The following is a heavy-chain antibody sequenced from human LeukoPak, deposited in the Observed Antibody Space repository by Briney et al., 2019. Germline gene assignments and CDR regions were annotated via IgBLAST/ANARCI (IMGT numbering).Heavy chain of an antibody. Sequence: GGTLRLSCADSGSTSSYYGMSWVRQAPGKGLEWVSTISGSGTDTYYADSVRGRFTISRDSSKNTLYLQMNSLRAEDTAVYYCRDPFDYWGQGTLVTVSS. CDR2: ISGSGTDT. J-gene: IGHJ4*02. V-gene: IGHV3-23*01. CDR3: RDPFDY. CDR1: GSTSSYYG.